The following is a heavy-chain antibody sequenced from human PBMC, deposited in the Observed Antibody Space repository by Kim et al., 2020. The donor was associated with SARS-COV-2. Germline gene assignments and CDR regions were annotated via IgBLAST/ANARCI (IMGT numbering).Heavy chain of an antibody. Sequence: GGSLRLSCAASGFTFSSYDMHWVRQATGKGLEWVSAIGTAGDTYYPGSVKGRFTISRENAKNSLYLQMNSLRAGDTAVYYCARGIADSTGGYWYFDLWGRGTLVTVSS. CDR2: IGTAGDT. V-gene: IGHV3-13*04. D-gene: IGHD3-22*01. CDR3: ARGIADSTGGYWYFDL. J-gene: IGHJ2*01. CDR1: GFTFSSYD.